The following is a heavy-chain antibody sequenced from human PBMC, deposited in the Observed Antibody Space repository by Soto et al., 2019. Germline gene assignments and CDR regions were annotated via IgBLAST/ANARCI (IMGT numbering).Heavy chain of an antibody. CDR2: ISADNGNT. CDR1: GYTFYSHS. CDR3: ARSIKTDYYAGRAL. J-gene: IGHJ6*04. V-gene: IGHV1-18*01. Sequence: QAQLVQSGAEVKKPGASVKVSCKASGYTFYSHSISWVRQAPGQGLEWMGRISADNGNTKYAQKFRDRVTKTTDTYTSTAYMELRNLRSDDTALYYCARSIKTDYYAGRALWRKGTTVTVSS.